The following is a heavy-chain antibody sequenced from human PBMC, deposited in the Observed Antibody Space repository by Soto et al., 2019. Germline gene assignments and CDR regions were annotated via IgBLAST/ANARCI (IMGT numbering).Heavy chain of an antibody. Sequence: ASVKVSCKVSGYTLTELSMHWVRQAPGKGLEWMGGFDPEDGETIYAQKFQGRVTMTEDTSTDTAYMELSSLRSEDTAVYYCATDSRAIFGVVTLCCGFDPWGQGTLVTVSS. CDR3: ATDSRAIFGVVTLCCGFDP. CDR1: GYTLTELS. J-gene: IGHJ5*02. D-gene: IGHD3-3*01. V-gene: IGHV1-24*01. CDR2: FDPEDGET.